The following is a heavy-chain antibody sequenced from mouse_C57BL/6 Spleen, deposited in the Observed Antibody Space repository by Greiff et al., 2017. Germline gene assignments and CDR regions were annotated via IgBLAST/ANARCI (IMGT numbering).Heavy chain of an antibody. Sequence: EVQLQQSGPVLVKPGASVKMSCKASGYTFTDYYMNWVKQSHGKSLEWIGVINPYNGGTSYNQKFKGKATLTVDKSSSTAYMELNILTSEDSAADDCASRYGNHWYLEVWGTGTTVTVSS. V-gene: IGHV1-19*01. D-gene: IGHD2-1*01. J-gene: IGHJ1*03. CDR2: INPYNGGT. CDR3: ASRYGNHWYLEV. CDR1: GYTFTDYY.